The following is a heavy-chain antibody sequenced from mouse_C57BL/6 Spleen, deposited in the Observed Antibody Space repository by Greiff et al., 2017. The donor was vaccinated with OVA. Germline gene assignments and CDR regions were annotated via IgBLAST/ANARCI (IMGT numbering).Heavy chain of an antibody. CDR2: IYPGDGDT. J-gene: IGHJ4*01. CDR1: GYAFSSSW. D-gene: IGHD2-1*01. CDR3: ARRAAYGNYEESAMDY. V-gene: IGHV1-82*01. Sequence: QVQLQQSGPELVKPGASVKISCKASGYAFSSSWMNWVKQRPGKGLEWIGRIYPGDGDTNYNGKFKGKATLTADKSSSTAYMQLSSLTSEDSAVYFCARRAAYGNYEESAMDYWGQGTSVTVSS.